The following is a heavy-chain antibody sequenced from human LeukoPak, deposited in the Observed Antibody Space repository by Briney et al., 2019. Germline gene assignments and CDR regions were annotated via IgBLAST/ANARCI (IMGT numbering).Heavy chain of an antibody. D-gene: IGHD4-23*01. V-gene: IGHV4-39*07. CDR3: ARVTTVVTPDWFDP. CDR2: FYPSGDT. Sequence: SETLSLTCTVSGDSISSSSYYWGWIRQSPGKGLEWIGSFYPSGDTYYNPSLKSRVTISVDTSKNQFSLKLSSVTAADTAVYYCARVTTVVTPDWFDPWGQGTLVTVSS. CDR1: GDSISSSSYY. J-gene: IGHJ5*02.